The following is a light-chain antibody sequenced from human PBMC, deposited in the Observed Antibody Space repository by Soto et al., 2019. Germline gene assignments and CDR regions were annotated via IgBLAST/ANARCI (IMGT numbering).Light chain of an antibody. V-gene: IGKV3-20*01. CDR3: QQYGSSRAT. CDR2: GAS. J-gene: IGKJ5*01. CDR1: QSVSSSY. Sequence: EIVLTQSPGTLSLSPVERATLSCRASQSVSSSYLAWYQQKPGQAPRLLIYGASSRATGIPDRFSGSGSGTDFTLTISRLEPEDFTVYYCQQYGSSRATFGQGTRLEI.